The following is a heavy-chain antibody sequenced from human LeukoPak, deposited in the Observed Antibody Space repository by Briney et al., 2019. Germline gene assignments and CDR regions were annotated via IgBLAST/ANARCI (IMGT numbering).Heavy chain of an antibody. D-gene: IGHD3-10*01. V-gene: IGHV4-39*07. CDR3: ARARRGSFRFGEYNWFDP. J-gene: IGHJ5*02. CDR1: DGSISSSSYY. CDR2: INHSGST. Sequence: SETLSLTCTVSDGSISSSSYYWGWIRQPPGKGLEWIGEINHSGSTNYNPSLKSRVTISVDTSKNQFSLKLSSVTAADTAVYYCARARRGSFRFGEYNWFDPWGQGTLVTVSS.